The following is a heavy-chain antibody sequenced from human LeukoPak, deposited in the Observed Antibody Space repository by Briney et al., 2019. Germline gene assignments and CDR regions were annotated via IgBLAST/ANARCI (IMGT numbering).Heavy chain of an antibody. J-gene: IGHJ4*02. CDR2: IYSGGST. Sequence: PGGSLGLSCAASGFTVSSNYMSWVRQAPGKGLEWVSVIYSGGSTYYADSVKGRFTISRDNSKNTLYLQMNSLRAEDTAVYYCATEYSSSSAYYFDYWGQGTLVTVSS. CDR3: ATEYSSSSAYYFDY. D-gene: IGHD6-6*01. CDR1: GFTVSSNY. V-gene: IGHV3-66*01.